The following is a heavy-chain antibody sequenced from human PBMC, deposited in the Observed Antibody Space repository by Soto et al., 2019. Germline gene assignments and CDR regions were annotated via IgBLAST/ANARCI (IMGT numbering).Heavy chain of an antibody. CDR3: AKACNKYCSSTSLGRLDV. CDR1: GFTFSSYA. D-gene: IGHD2-2*01. Sequence: PGGSLRLSCAASGFTFSSYAITFFRHAPLKGLEWVSSISGGGNDAYYADSVKGRFTISRDNSKNTLYLQMNSLRAEDTAVYYCAKACNKYCSSTSLGRLDVWGQGTTVTVSS. CDR2: ISGGGNDA. V-gene: IGHV3-23*01. J-gene: IGHJ6*02.